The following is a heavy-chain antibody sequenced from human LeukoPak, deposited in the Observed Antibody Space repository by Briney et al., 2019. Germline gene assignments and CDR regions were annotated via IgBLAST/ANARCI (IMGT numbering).Heavy chain of an antibody. V-gene: IGHV4-61*01. CDR1: GDSISRHIYH. D-gene: IGHD3-10*01. CDR3: ARALTARGSYDY. J-gene: IGHJ4*02. CDR2: VYYSGTA. Sequence: SETLSLTCSVSGDSISRHIYHWTWIRQPPGKGLEWIGYVYYSGTANYNPSLKGRVTISLDTSKNQFSLNLNSVTAADTAMYYCARALTARGSYDYWGQGTLVTVSS.